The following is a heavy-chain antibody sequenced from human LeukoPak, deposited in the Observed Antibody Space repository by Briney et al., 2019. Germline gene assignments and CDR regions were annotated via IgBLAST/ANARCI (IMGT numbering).Heavy chain of an antibody. Sequence: SVTVSCTASGGTFSSYAISWVRQAPGQGLEWMGGIIPIFGTANYAQKFQGRVTITADESTSTAYMELSSLRSEDTAVYYCARAAVYGDYHGGFDYWGQGTLVTVSS. CDR2: IIPIFGTA. J-gene: IGHJ4*02. V-gene: IGHV1-69*13. D-gene: IGHD4-17*01. CDR1: GGTFSSYA. CDR3: ARAAVYGDYHGGFDY.